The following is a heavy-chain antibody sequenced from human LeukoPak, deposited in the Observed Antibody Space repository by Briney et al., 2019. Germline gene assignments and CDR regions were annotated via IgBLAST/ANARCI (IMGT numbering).Heavy chain of an antibody. Sequence: ASVKVSCKASGYTFTGYYMHWVRQAPGQGLEWMGWINPNSGGTNYAQKFQGRVTMTRDTSISTAYMELSRLRSDDTAVYYCARDRIGRFGELLNWFDPWGQGTPVTVSS. D-gene: IGHD3-10*01. CDR3: ARDRIGRFGELLNWFDP. CDR2: INPNSGGT. V-gene: IGHV1-2*02. CDR1: GYTFTGYY. J-gene: IGHJ5*02.